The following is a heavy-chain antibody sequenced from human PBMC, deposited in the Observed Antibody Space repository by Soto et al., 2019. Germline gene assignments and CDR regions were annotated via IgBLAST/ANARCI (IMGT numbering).Heavy chain of an antibody. J-gene: IGHJ4*02. Sequence: GGSLRLSCAVSGFTFDDNAMHWVRQAPEKGLEWVSGINWKSDIGYADSVKGRFTISRDNAENSLYLQMNSLRAEDTALYYCAISKDSGGRTTLIYSGPATQLTVSS. CDR2: INWKSDI. V-gene: IGHV3-9*01. D-gene: IGHD3-16*01. CDR3: AISKDSGGRTTLIY. CDR1: GFTFDDNA.